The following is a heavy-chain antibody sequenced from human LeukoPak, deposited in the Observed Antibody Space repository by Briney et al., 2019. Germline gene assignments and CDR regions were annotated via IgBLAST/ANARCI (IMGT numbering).Heavy chain of an antibody. D-gene: IGHD5-24*01. Sequence: GGSLRLSCAASGFTFSSYWMHWVRQAPGKGLEWVSSITGKGSQTYYADSVKGRLIISRDNSKSTLYLQMNSLRADDTAVYYCAREGNYRQDFDYWGQGTLVTVSS. CDR1: GFTFSSYW. J-gene: IGHJ4*02. CDR2: ITGKGSQT. V-gene: IGHV3-23*01. CDR3: AREGNYRQDFDY.